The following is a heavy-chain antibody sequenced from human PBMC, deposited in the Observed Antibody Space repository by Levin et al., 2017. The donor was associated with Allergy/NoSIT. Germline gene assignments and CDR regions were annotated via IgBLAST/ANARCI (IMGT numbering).Heavy chain of an antibody. CDR3: ATVSGGVERWTYCY. V-gene: IGHV3-72*01. CDR1: GISLSDYY. CDR2: SRDKPRNHTT. Sequence: QSGGSLRLSCVASGISLSDYYIDWVRQAPGKGLEWVGVSRDKPRNHTTEFAASVKGRFTLSRDDSKNSLYLQMNSLHTEDTAVYYVATVSGGVERWTYCYWGQGTPVTVSS. D-gene: IGHD2-8*02. J-gene: IGHJ4*02.